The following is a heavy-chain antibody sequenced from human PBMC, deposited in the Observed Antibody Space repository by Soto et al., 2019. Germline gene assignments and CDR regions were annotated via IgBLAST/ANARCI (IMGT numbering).Heavy chain of an antibody. CDR2: IRKKTNSYKT. D-gene: IGHD4-17*01. CDR1: GLTFSDLY. V-gene: IGHV3-72*01. Sequence: GGSLRLSCAASGLTFSDLYMDWVRQAPGKGLEWVFRIRKKTNSYKTEYAASVKGRFIISRDDSTNSLYLQMSSLKTEDTAVYYCTTVTTGDYYFYXWGQGTLVTVSX. CDR3: TTVTTGDYYFYX. J-gene: IGHJ4*02.